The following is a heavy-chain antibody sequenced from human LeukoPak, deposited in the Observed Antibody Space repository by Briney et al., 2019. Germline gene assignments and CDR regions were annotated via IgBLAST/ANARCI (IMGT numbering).Heavy chain of an antibody. D-gene: IGHD3-22*01. J-gene: IGHJ3*02. CDR1: GGSISSYY. CDR2: IYYSGST. V-gene: IGHV4-59*01. CDR3: ARDRVYDSSGYDAFDI. Sequence: SETLSLTCTVSGGSISSYYWCWIRQPPGKGLEWIGYIYYSGSTNYNPSLKSRVTTSVDTSKNQFSLKLSSVTAADTAVYYCARDRVYDSSGYDAFDIWGQGTMVTVSS.